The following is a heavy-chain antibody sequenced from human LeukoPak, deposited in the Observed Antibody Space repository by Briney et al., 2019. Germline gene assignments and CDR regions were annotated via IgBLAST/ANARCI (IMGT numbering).Heavy chain of an antibody. J-gene: IGHJ4*02. CDR3: ARRYSYGYDY. CDR2: IWYDGSNK. V-gene: IGHV3-33*01. CDR1: GFTFRSYG. D-gene: IGHD5-18*01. Sequence: GGSLRLSCAASGFTFRSYGMHWVRQAPGKGLEWVAVIWYDGSNKYYGESVKGRFTISRDNSKNTLNLQMNSLRAEDTAVYHCARRYSYGYDYWGQGTLVTVSS.